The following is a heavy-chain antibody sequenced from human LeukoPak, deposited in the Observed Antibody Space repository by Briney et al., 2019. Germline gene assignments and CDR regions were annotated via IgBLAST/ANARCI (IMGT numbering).Heavy chain of an antibody. CDR1: GFTFSSYD. J-gene: IGHJ4*02. D-gene: IGHD2-15*01. V-gene: IGHV3-13*05. Sequence: PGGSLRLSCAASGFTFSSYDMHWVRQATGKGLEWVSAIGTAGDPYYPGSLKGRFTISRENAKNSLYLQMNSLRAGATAVYYCARAGCSGGSCYGYFDYWGQGTLVSVSS. CDR3: ARAGCSGGSCYGYFDY. CDR2: IGTAGDP.